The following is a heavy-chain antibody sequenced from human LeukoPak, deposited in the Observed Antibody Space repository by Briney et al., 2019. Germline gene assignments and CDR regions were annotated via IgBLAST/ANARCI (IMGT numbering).Heavy chain of an antibody. Sequence: GGSLRLSCAASGFTFSDYAVSWVRQAPGKGLEWVSAISISVGSTYYADSVKGRFTISRDNSKNTLYVQMNSLRAEDTAVYYCAKGGGSYFFDYWGQGTLVTVAS. J-gene: IGHJ4*02. CDR2: ISISVGST. CDR3: AKGGGSYFFDY. V-gene: IGHV3-23*01. D-gene: IGHD2-15*01. CDR1: GFTFSDYA.